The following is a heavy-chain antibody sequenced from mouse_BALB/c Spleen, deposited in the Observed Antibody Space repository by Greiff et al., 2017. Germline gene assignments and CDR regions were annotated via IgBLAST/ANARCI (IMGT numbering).Heavy chain of an antibody. CDR3: ARDGNDRFAY. V-gene: IGHV2-9*02. Sequence: VKLVESGPGLVAPSQSLSITCTVSGFSLTSYGVHWVRQPPGKGLEWLGVIWAGGSTNYNSALMSRLSISKDNSKSQVFLKMNSLQTDDTAMYYCARDGNDRFAYWGQGTLVTVSA. CDR1: GFSLTSYG. J-gene: IGHJ3*01. CDR2: IWAGGST. D-gene: IGHD2-1*01.